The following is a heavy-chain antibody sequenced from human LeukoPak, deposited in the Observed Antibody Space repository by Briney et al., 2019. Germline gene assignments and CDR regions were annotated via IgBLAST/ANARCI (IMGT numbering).Heavy chain of an antibody. Sequence: SETLSLTCAVYGGSFSSYYWSWIRQPPGKGLEWIGEINTSGSTNYNPSLKSRVTISVDTSKNQFSLKLSSVTAADTAVYYCARGSSSAYSSSHPDPLFPFDYWGQGTLVTVSS. V-gene: IGHV4-34*01. CDR1: GGSFSSYY. J-gene: IGHJ4*02. CDR2: INTSGST. D-gene: IGHD6-13*01. CDR3: ARGSSSAYSSSHPDPLFPFDY.